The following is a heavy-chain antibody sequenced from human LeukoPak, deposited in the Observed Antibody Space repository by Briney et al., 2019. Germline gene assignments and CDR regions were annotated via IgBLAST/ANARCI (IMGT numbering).Heavy chain of an antibody. D-gene: IGHD6-13*01. CDR3: ARGDGEAASLWENWFDP. CDR2: ISVYNGNT. CDR1: GYTFTTYD. V-gene: IGHV1-18*01. J-gene: IGHJ5*02. Sequence: ASVKVSCKASGYTFTTYDISWVRQAPGQGLEWMGWISVYNGNTNYAQKFHGRVTMTTDTSTSTAYMELRSLRSDDTAIYYCARGDGEAASLWENWFDPWGQGTLVTVSS.